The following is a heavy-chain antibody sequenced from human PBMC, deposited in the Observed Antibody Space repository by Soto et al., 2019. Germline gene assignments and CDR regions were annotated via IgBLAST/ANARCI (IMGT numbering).Heavy chain of an antibody. CDR1: GDSISRYY. J-gene: IGHJ6*02. V-gene: IGHV4-59*08. Sequence: SETLSLTCTVSGDSISRYYWSWIRQPPGKELEWIGYMYHSGSANYNPSLKSRATMAVDTSKNQFSLNLDSVTAADTAVYYCARHLIVGSATSKFYYGMDVWGQGTTVTVSS. CDR3: ARHLIVGSATSKFYYGMDV. D-gene: IGHD1-26*01. CDR2: MYHSGSA.